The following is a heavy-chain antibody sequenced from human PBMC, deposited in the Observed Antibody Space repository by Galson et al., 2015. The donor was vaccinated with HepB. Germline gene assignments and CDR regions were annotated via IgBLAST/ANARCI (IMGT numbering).Heavy chain of an antibody. CDR2: IWYDGSNK. D-gene: IGHD5-12*01. CDR3: ARDSAPREIVVQTDYFDY. Sequence: SLRLSCAASGFTFSSYGMHWVRQAPGKGLEWVAVIWYDGSNKYYADSVKGRFTISRDNSKNTLYLQMNSLRAEDTAVYYCARDSAPREIVVQTDYFDYWGQGTLVTVSS. V-gene: IGHV3-33*08. CDR1: GFTFSSYG. J-gene: IGHJ4*02.